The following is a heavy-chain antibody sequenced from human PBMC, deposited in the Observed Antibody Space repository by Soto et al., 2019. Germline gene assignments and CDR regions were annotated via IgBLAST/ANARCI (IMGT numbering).Heavy chain of an antibody. Sequence: ASVKVSCKASGYTFTGYYMHWVRQAPGQGLEWMGWINPNSGGTNYAQKFQGWVTMTRDTSISTAYMELSRLRSDDTAVYYCARDGRDSSSWYPYYYYGMDVWGQGTTVTVS. CDR3: ARDGRDSSSWYPYYYYGMDV. V-gene: IGHV1-2*04. J-gene: IGHJ6*02. CDR1: GYTFTGYY. D-gene: IGHD6-13*01. CDR2: INPNSGGT.